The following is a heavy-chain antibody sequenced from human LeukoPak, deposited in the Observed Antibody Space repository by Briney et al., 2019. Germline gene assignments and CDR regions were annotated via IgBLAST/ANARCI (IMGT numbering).Heavy chain of an antibody. CDR2: ISWNSGSI. J-gene: IGHJ4*02. CDR1: GFTFDDYA. V-gene: IGHV3-9*01. CDR3: AKGGFGELLTSSGFDY. D-gene: IGHD3-10*01. Sequence: PGGSLRLSCAASGFTFDDYAMHWVRQAPGKGLEWVSGISWNSGSIGYADSVKGRFTISRDNAKNSLNLQMNSLRAEDTALYYCAKGGFGELLTSSGFDYWGQGTLVTVSS.